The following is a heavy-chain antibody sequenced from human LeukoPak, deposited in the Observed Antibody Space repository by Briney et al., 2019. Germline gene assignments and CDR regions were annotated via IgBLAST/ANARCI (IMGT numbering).Heavy chain of an antibody. CDR1: GFIFNNYG. J-gene: IGHJ4*02. CDR2: ISNDGGGT. Sequence: PGGSLRLSCAASGFIFNNYGLVWVRQAPGKGLEWVSAISNDGGGTTYADFVRGRFSVSRDNSKNTPLLQMNSPRAEDTALYYCAKGSSGYFFDLWGQGTLVTVSS. CDR3: AKGSSGYFFDL. D-gene: IGHD3-22*01. V-gene: IGHV3-23*01.